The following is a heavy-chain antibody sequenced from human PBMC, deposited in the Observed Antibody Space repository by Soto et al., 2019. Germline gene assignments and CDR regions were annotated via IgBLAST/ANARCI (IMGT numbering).Heavy chain of an antibody. D-gene: IGHD3-10*01. V-gene: IGHV3-21*01. Sequence: PGGSLRLSCAASGFTFSSYSMNWVRQAPGKGLEWVSSITSSSSYIYYADSMKGRFTISRDNARNSLYLQMDSLRAEDTAVYYCATHSSGSYYNWDAFDIWGQGTMVTVSS. CDR1: GFTFSSYS. J-gene: IGHJ3*02. CDR2: ITSSSSYI. CDR3: ATHSSGSYYNWDAFDI.